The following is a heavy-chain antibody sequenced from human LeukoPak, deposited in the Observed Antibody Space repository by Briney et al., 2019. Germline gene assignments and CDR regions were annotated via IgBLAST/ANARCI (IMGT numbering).Heavy chain of an antibody. CDR3: ARLNRYCSGGSCYSHYYYMGV. Sequence: GESLKISCKGSGYSFTSYWIGWVRQMPGKGLEWMGIIYPGDSDTRYSPSFQGQVTISADKSISTAYLQWSSLKASDTAMYYCARLNRYCSGGSCYSHYYYMGVWGKGTTVTVSS. J-gene: IGHJ6*03. CDR1: GYSFTSYW. CDR2: IYPGDSDT. V-gene: IGHV5-51*01. D-gene: IGHD2-15*01.